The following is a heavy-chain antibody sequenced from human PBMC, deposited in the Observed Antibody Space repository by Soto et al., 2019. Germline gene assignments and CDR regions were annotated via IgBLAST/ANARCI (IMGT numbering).Heavy chain of an antibody. Sequence: XXVXVSCXXSGYTFTSYGISWVRQAPGQRLEWMGWISAYNGNTNYAQKLQGRVTMTTDTSTSTAYMELRSLRSDDTAVYYCARGHSSSWYHRFDYWGQGTLVTVSS. CDR3: ARGHSSSWYHRFDY. CDR1: GYTFTSYG. D-gene: IGHD6-13*01. CDR2: ISAYNGNT. V-gene: IGHV1-18*01. J-gene: IGHJ4*02.